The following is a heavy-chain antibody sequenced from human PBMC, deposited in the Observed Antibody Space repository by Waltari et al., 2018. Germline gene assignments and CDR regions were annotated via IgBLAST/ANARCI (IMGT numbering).Heavy chain of an antibody. Sequence: QVQLQQWGAGLLKPSETLSLTCAVYGGSFSGYYWSWIRQPPGKGLEWIGEINHSGSTNYNPSLKSRVTISVDTSKNQFSLKLSSVTAADTAVYYCARVRGSYGGLYYYGMDVWGQGTTVTVSS. V-gene: IGHV4-34*01. CDR2: INHSGST. CDR3: ARVRGSYGGLYYYGMDV. D-gene: IGHD1-26*01. CDR1: GGSFSGYY. J-gene: IGHJ6*02.